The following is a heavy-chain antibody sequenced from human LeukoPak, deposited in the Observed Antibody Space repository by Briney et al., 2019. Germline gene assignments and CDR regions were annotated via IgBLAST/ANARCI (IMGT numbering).Heavy chain of an antibody. V-gene: IGHV4-4*07. CDR2: IYTSGST. CDR1: GGSISSYY. D-gene: IGHD3-22*01. CDR3: ARDLVTMIVTWYFDL. Sequence: PSETLSLTCTVSGGSISSYYWSWIRQPAGKGLEWIGRIYTSGSTNYNPSLKSRVTMSVDTSKNQFSLKLSSVTAADTAVYYCARDLVTMIVTWYFDLWGRGTLVTVSS. J-gene: IGHJ2*01.